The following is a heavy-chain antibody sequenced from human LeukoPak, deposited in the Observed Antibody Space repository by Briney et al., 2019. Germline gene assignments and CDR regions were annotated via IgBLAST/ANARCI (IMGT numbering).Heavy chain of an antibody. V-gene: IGHV4-59*01. D-gene: IGHD5-18*01. CDR2: IYNSGST. CDR1: GGSISHYY. CDR3: ARGYSYGLTRGWFDP. Sequence: PSETLSLTCSVSGGSISHYYWSWVRQPPGKGLEWIGYIYNSGSTTYSPSLKSRVTISLEKSKNQFSLKLSSVTAADTAVYYCARGYSYGLTRGWFDPWGQGTLVTVSS. J-gene: IGHJ5*02.